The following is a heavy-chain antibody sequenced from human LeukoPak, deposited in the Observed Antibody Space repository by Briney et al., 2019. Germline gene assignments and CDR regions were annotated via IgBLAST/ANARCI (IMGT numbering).Heavy chain of an antibody. Sequence: ASVKVSCKASGYTFTSYGFTWVRQAPGQGLKWMGWISAYNGGTNYAQKVQGRVTMTTDTSTSTASMELRSLTSDDTAVYYCARVAEQHLQYYYDYWGQGTLVTVSS. CDR3: ARVAEQHLQYYYDY. D-gene: IGHD6-13*01. J-gene: IGHJ4*02. CDR2: ISAYNGGT. CDR1: GYTFTSYG. V-gene: IGHV1-18*01.